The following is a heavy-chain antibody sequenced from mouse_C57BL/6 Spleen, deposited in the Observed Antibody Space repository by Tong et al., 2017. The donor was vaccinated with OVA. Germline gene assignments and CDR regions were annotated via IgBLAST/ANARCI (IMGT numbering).Heavy chain of an antibody. J-gene: IGHJ2*01. Sequence: EVQLQESGPELVKPGASVKISCKASGYSFTGYYMNWVKQSPEKSLEWIGEINPSTGGTTYNQKFKAKATLTVDKSSSTAYMQLKRLTSEDSAVYYCARFITTVVGYFDYWGQGTTLTVSS. CDR2: INPSTGGT. V-gene: IGHV1-42*01. CDR3: ARFITTVVGYFDY. CDR1: GYSFTGYY. D-gene: IGHD1-1*01.